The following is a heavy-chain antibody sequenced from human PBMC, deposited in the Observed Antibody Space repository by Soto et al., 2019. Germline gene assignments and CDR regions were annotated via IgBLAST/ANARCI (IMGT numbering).Heavy chain of an antibody. J-gene: IGHJ6*02. Sequence: TSETLSLTCTVSGGSISSYYWSWIRQPPGKGLEWIGYIYYSGSTNYNPSLKSRVTISVDTSKNQFSLKLSSVTAADTAVYYCARDKRGRRGYYYGMDVWGQGTTVTVSS. CDR3: ARDKRGRRGYYYGMDV. V-gene: IGHV4-59*01. CDR2: IYYSGST. D-gene: IGHD3-10*01. CDR1: GGSISSYY.